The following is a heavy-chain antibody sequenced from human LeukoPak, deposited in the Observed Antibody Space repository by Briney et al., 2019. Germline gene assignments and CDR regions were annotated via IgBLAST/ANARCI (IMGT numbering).Heavy chain of an antibody. CDR3: ARAPPISVRWVFDI. CDR2: INPDVGET. J-gene: IGHJ3*02. Sequence: GASVKVSCMPCGCRFTRYYIHWLLQAPGQGVEWMGWINPDVGETHSAQKFLGRVTMTGDTSITTAYMELRDLRSDDTAVYYCARAPPISVRWVFDIWGQGTMVTVSS. CDR1: GCRFTRYY. D-gene: IGHD3-9*01. V-gene: IGHV1-2*03.